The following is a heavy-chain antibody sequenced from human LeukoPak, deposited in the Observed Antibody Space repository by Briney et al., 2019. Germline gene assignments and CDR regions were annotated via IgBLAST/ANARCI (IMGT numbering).Heavy chain of an antibody. CDR2: ISSSSSTI. CDR1: GFTFSSYS. V-gene: IGHV3-48*01. J-gene: IGHJ6*03. CDR3: ARANYMDV. Sequence: QPGGSLTLSCAASGFTFSSYSMNWVRQAPGKGREWVSYISSSSSTIYYADSVKGRFTIPRDNAKNSLYLQMNSLRAEDTAVYYCARANYMDVWGKGTTVTVSS.